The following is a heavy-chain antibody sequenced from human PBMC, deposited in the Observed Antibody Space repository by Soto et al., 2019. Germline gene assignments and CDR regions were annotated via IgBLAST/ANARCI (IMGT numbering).Heavy chain of an antibody. D-gene: IGHD6-6*01. V-gene: IGHV1-2*02. CDR3: SFPSAEYSSSNFDH. J-gene: IGHJ4*02. CDR1: GYTFTGYY. CDR2: INPNSGGT. Sequence: ASVKVSCKASGYTFTGYYMHWVRQAPGQGLEWMGWINPNSGGTNYAQKFQGRVTMTRDTSISTAYMELSRLRSDDTAVYYCSFPSAEYSSSNFDHWGQGSLVTVSS.